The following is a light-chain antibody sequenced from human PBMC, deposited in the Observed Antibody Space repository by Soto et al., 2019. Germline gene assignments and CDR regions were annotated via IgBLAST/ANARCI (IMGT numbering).Light chain of an antibody. CDR1: QNISTY. Sequence: VLTQSPATLSLSPGQRPTLFCRASQNISTYVAWYQQKPGQAPRLLISDASNRATGIPARFSGSGAGTDFALTISSLQPEDFGVYYCQQRRYQPPLTVGGGTKVQIK. J-gene: IGKJ4*01. CDR3: QQRRYQPPLT. V-gene: IGKV3-11*01. CDR2: DAS.